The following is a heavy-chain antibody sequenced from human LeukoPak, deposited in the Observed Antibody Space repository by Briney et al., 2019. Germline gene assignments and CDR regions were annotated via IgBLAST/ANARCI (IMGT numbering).Heavy chain of an antibody. D-gene: IGHD1/OR15-1a*01. J-gene: IGHJ4*02. CDR3: ARGTLPGYFDY. CDR2: INGDESST. Sequence: PGGSLRLSCAASAFTFNTYWMHWVRQVPRRGLEWVSRINGDESSTNYADSVKGRFTISRDNAKDTLYLHMNSLTAEDTAVYYCARGTLPGYFDYWGQGTLVTVSS. CDR1: AFTFNTYW. V-gene: IGHV3-74*01.